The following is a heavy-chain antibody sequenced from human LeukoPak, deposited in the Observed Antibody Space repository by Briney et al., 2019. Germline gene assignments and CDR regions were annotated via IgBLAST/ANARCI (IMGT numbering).Heavy chain of an antibody. D-gene: IGHD4-17*01. Sequence: SETLSLTCAVSDDSFSSHYWTWIRQPPGKGLKWIGYISYIGSTNYNPSLKSRVTISIDTSRNQFSLRLSSVTAADTAVYYCARDLVTVTKGFDIWGQGTMVSVSS. J-gene: IGHJ3*02. CDR1: DDSFSSHY. V-gene: IGHV4-59*11. CDR2: ISYIGST. CDR3: ARDLVTVTKGFDI.